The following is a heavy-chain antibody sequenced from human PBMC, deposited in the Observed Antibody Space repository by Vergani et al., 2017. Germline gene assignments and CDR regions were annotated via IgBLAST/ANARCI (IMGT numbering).Heavy chain of an antibody. Sequence: QVQLVESGGGVVQPGRSLRLSCAASGFTFSSYGMHWVRQAPGKGLEWVAVIWYDGSNKYYADSVKGRFTISRDNSKNTLYLQMNSLRAEETAVYYCARELLTRAVAGCFDYWGQGTLVTVSS. CDR1: GFTFSSYG. CDR3: ARELLTRAVAGCFDY. D-gene: IGHD6-19*01. V-gene: IGHV3-33*01. CDR2: IWYDGSNK. J-gene: IGHJ4*02.